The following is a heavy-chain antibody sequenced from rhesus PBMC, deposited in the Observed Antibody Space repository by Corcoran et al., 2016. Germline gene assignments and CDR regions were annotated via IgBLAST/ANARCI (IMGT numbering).Heavy chain of an antibody. D-gene: IGHD2-21*01. Sequence: QVQLVQSGADIKQSGASVTLSCKASGYAFTSYYLHWVRQAPGPGLEWIGLISPYNGNKVYAQKVQGRVTITTDTSTSTGYMELSSLRSDDTAVYYCAGAPATGSLDVWGRGVLVTVSS. CDR1: GYAFTSYY. CDR3: AGAPATGSLDV. J-gene: IGHJ5-2*02. V-gene: IGHV1-180*01. CDR2: ISPYNGNK.